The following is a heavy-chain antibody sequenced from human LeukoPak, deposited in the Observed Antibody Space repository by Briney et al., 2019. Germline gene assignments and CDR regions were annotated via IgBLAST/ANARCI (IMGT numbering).Heavy chain of an antibody. CDR2: INHSGST. CDR1: GGSFSGYY. Sequence: SETLSLTCAVYGGSFSGYYWSWIRQPPGKGLEWIGEINHSGSTNYNPSLKGRVTISVDTSKNQFSLKLSSVTAADTAVYYCARGRRSCSSTSCYTGRWFDPWGQGTLVTVSS. J-gene: IGHJ5*02. V-gene: IGHV4-34*01. D-gene: IGHD2-2*02. CDR3: ARGRRSCSSTSCYTGRWFDP.